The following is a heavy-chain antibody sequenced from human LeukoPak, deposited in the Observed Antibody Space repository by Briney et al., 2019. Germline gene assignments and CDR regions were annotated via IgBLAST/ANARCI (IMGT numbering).Heavy chain of an antibody. Sequence: SQTLALTCDISGDNVSSNTAAWNWIRQSPSRGLEWLGRTYYTSRWYNDYVESVKSRITINPDTSKNQFSLQLNSVTPEDGAVYYCPRGRGNGFHPGAQETLFTV. CDR2: TYYTSRWYN. J-gene: IGHJ5*02. V-gene: IGHV6-1*01. D-gene: IGHD3-10*01. CDR3: PRGRGNGFHP. CDR1: GDNVSSNTAA.